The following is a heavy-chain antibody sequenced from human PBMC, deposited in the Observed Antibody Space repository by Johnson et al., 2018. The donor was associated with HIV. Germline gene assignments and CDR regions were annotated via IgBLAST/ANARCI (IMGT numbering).Heavy chain of an antibody. CDR2: IYSGGST. D-gene: IGHD5-12*01. J-gene: IGHJ4*03. Sequence: VQLVESGGDLIQPGGSLRLSCAASGFTVSSNYMTWVRQAPGKGLEWVSVIYSGGSTYYADSVKDRFTISRDNSRNTLYLQMNSLRPEDTAVYYCASGDDDGFWGRGTLVTVSS. CDR1: GFTVSSNY. V-gene: IGHV3-66*03. CDR3: ASGDDDGF.